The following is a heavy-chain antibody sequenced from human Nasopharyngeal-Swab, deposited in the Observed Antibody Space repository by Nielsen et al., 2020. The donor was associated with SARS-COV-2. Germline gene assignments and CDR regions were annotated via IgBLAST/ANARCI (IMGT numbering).Heavy chain of an antibody. CDR3: ARKSLGYSSGWLVAFDI. CDR2: INPSGGST. CDR1: GYTFTSYY. J-gene: IGHJ3*02. V-gene: IGHV1-46*01. D-gene: IGHD6-19*01. Sequence: ASVKVSCKASGYTFTSYYVHWVRQAPGQGLEWMGIINPSGGSTSYAQKFQGRVTMTRDTSTSTVYMELSSLRSEDTAVYYCARKSLGYSSGWLVAFDIWGQGTMVTVSS.